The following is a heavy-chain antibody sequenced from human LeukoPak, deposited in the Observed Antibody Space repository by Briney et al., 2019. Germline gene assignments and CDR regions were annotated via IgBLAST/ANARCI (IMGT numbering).Heavy chain of an antibody. Sequence: GGSLRLSCAASGFTFSSYSMNWVRQAPGKGLEWVSSISSSSSYIYYADSVKGRFTISRDNAKNSLYLQMNSLRAEDTAVYYCARGRSSDYLPSVDAFDIWGQGTMVTVSS. CDR1: GFTFSSYS. CDR3: ARGRSSDYLPSVDAFDI. CDR2: ISSSSSYI. V-gene: IGHV3-21*01. D-gene: IGHD4-17*01. J-gene: IGHJ3*02.